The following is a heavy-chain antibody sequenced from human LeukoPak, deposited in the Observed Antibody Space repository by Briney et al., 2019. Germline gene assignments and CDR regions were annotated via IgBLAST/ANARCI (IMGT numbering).Heavy chain of an antibody. CDR2: FSGSGGST. J-gene: IGHJ6*04. CDR1: GFPFSSYA. Sequence: GGSLRLSCAASGFPFSSYAMSWVPQAPGKGLEWVSAFSGSGGSTYYADSVKGRFTISRDNAKNSLYLQMNSLRAEDTAVYYCAELGITMIGGVWGKGTTVTISS. D-gene: IGHD3-10*02. CDR3: AELGITMIGGV. V-gene: IGHV3-23*01.